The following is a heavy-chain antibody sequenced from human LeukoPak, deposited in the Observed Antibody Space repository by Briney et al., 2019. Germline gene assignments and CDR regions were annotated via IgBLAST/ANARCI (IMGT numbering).Heavy chain of an antibody. D-gene: IGHD4-17*01. V-gene: IGHV3-64*01. CDR1: GFTFSSYA. J-gene: IGHJ4*02. CDR3: ARGHGDYAFDY. CDR2: ISSNGGST. Sequence: GGSLRLSCVASGFTFSSYAMHWARQAPGKGLEYVSAISSNGGSTYYANSVKGRFTISRDNSKNTLYLQMGSLRAEDMAVYYCARGHGDYAFDYWGQGTLVTVSS.